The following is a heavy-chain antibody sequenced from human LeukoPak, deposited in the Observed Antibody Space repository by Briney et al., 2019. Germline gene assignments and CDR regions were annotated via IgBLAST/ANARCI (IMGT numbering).Heavy chain of an antibody. CDR2: IYYSGST. Sequence: SETLSLTCTVSGGSISSYYWSWIRQPPGKGLEWIGYIYYSGSTNYNPSLKSRVTISVDTSKNQFSLKLSSVSAADTAVYYCARVSFRFGESRLDYWGQGTLVTVSS. J-gene: IGHJ4*02. CDR3: ARVSFRFGESRLDY. V-gene: IGHV4-59*08. D-gene: IGHD3-10*01. CDR1: GGSISSYY.